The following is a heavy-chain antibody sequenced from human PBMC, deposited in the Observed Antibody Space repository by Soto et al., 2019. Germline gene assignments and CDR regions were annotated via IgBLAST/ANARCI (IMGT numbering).Heavy chain of an antibody. J-gene: IGHJ5*02. CDR2: ISSGGGNT. V-gene: IGHV3-23*01. Sequence: LRLSCATSGFTFGSYAMNWVRQAPGKGLEWVSTISSGGGNTFYADSVKGRFTISRDTSKNTLYLQMNSLRADDTAVYYCAKDPRYYDFWSASPGSWFDPWGQGTLVPVSS. CDR1: GFTFGSYA. D-gene: IGHD3-3*01. CDR3: AKDPRYYDFWSASPGSWFDP.